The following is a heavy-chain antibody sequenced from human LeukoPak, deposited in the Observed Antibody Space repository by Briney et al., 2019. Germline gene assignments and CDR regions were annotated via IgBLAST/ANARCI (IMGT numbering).Heavy chain of an antibody. Sequence: PGGLLRFSCAASGFTFSSYGMHRVRQAPGKRLTRVAIISYDGITKYYADSVKGRFTISRDNSKNTLYLQMNSLRAEDTAVYYCARGANYYNSNGYYPEDYWGQGTLVTVSS. V-gene: IGHV3-30*03. J-gene: IGHJ4*02. CDR2: ISYDGITK. CDR3: ARGANYYNSNGYYPEDY. CDR1: GFTFSSYG. D-gene: IGHD3-22*01.